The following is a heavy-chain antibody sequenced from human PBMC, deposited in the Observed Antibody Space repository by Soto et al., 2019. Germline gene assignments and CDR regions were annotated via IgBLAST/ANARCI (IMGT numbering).Heavy chain of an antibody. CDR2: IYYSGST. CDR3: ARGPDCSRTSCPEAPLFTSVY. CDR1: GCSISSYY. D-gene: IGHD2-2*01. J-gene: IGHJ4*02. V-gene: IGHV4-59*08. Sequence: PSETLSLTCTLSGCSISSYYWSWIRQPPGKGLEWIGYIYYSGSTNYNPSLKSRVTISVDTSKNQFSLKLSSVTAADTAVYYCARGPDCSRTSCPEAPLFTSVYWGQGTLVTVSS.